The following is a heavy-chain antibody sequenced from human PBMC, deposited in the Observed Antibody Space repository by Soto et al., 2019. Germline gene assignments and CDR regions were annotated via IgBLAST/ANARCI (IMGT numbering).Heavy chain of an antibody. CDR2: IVVGSGNT. D-gene: IGHD5-12*01. CDR3: AARLSGEVQNWFAR. Sequence: SGKASCKDSGFTITNSVLQWGRQAPGQHLEGIGWIVVGSGNTNYAQKFQERVTITRDMSTSTAYMELSSLRSEDTAVYYCAARLSGEVQNWFARWGQRTLVTVSS. CDR1: GFTITNSV. J-gene: IGHJ5*02. V-gene: IGHV1-58*01.